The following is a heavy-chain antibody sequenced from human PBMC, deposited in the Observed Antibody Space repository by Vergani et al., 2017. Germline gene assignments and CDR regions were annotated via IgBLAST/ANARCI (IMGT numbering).Heavy chain of an antibody. V-gene: IGHV3-33*01. J-gene: IGHJ6*03. D-gene: IGHD2-2*01. CDR2: IWYDGSNK. CDR1: GFTFSSYG. CDR3: ARDMCSSTSCQNEYYYMDV. Sequence: QVQLVESGGGVVQPGRSLRLSCAASGFTFSSYGMHWVRQAPGKGLEWVAVIWYDGSNKYYADSVKGRFTISRDNAKKSLYLQMNSLRAEDTAVYYCARDMCSSTSCQNEYYYMDVWGKGTTVTVSS.